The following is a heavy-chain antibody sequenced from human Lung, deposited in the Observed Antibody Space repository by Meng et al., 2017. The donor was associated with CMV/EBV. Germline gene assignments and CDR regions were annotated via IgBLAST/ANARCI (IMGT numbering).Heavy chain of an antibody. V-gene: IGHV3-72*01. D-gene: IGHD2-15*01. Sequence: GESLKISCAASGFSFSDNYMDWFRQAPGKGLECVGRIRDKAATYSTEYAASVGGRFTISRDDSKNSLYLQMNSLKIEDTAVYYCVKDFLGAGDFWGQGTPVTVSS. CDR2: IRDKAATYST. CDR1: GFSFSDNY. J-gene: IGHJ4*02. CDR3: VKDFLGAGDF.